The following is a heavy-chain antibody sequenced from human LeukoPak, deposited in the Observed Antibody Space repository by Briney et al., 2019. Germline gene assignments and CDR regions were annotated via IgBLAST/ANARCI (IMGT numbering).Heavy chain of an antibody. CDR2: IYTSGST. D-gene: IGHD1-26*01. J-gene: IGHJ3*02. CDR1: GGSISSGSYY. Sequence: PSETLSLTCTVSGGSISSGSYYWSWIRQPAGKGLEWIGRIYTSGSTNYNPSLKSRVTISVDTSKNQFSLKLSSVTAADTAVYYCARGVGATDIWGQGTMVTVSS. CDR3: ARGVGATDI. V-gene: IGHV4-61*02.